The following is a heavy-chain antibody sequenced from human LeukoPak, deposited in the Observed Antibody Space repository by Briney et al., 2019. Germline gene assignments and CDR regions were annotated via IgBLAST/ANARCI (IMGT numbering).Heavy chain of an antibody. J-gene: IGHJ5*02. D-gene: IGHD3-10*01. CDR1: GFTVSSDY. CDR2: IYSGGST. Sequence: GGSLRLSCAASGFTVSSDYMHWVRQAPGKGLEWVSVIYSGGSTYYADSVKGRFTISRDSSNNTLYLQMSSLRPEDTAVYYCARDQGDYGSGAFDPWGQGTLVTVSS. CDR3: ARDQGDYGSGAFDP. V-gene: IGHV3-66*02.